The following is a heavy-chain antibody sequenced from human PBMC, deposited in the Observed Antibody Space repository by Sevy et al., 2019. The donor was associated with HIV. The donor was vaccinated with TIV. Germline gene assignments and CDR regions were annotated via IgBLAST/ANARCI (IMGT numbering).Heavy chain of an antibody. D-gene: IGHD2-21*01. CDR1: GFTFSTYA. V-gene: IGHV3-30-3*01. Sequence: GGSLRLSCAASGFTFSTYAMHWVRQAPGKGLEWVAVISYDRSNKYYADSLKGRFTISRDNSKNTLYLQMNSLRAEDTAVYYCERDGASYWPRYYFDSRGQGTLVTVSS. CDR2: ISYDRSNK. CDR3: ERDGASYWPRYYFDS. J-gene: IGHJ4*02.